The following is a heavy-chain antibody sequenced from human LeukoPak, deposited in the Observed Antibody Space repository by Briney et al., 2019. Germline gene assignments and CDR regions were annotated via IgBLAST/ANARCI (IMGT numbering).Heavy chain of an antibody. CDR3: AVAASDTGRADVDY. Sequence: ASVKLSCKASGYTFTGYYMHWVRQAPGQGLEWMGWINPNSGGTNYAQKFQGRVTMTRDTSISTAYMELSRLRSDDTAVYYCAVAASDTGRADVDYWGQGTLISLSS. D-gene: IGHD6-25*01. CDR2: INPNSGGT. CDR1: GYTFTGYY. V-gene: IGHV1-2*02. J-gene: IGHJ4*02.